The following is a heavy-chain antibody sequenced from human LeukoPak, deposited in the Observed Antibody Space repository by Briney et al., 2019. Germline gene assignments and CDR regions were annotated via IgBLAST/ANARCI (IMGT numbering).Heavy chain of an antibody. CDR2: ISSRSSYI. V-gene: IGHV3-21*01. D-gene: IGHD5-18*01. Sequence: GGSLRLPCAASGLTFSSYSMNWVRHAPGRGLEWGSSISSRSSYIYYADPVKGLFTISRENAKHSLYLKMNTRRAEDRAVYYCERGHLAAMVDYWGQGTLVTVSS. CDR1: GLTFSSYS. J-gene: IGHJ4*02. CDR3: ERGHLAAMVDY.